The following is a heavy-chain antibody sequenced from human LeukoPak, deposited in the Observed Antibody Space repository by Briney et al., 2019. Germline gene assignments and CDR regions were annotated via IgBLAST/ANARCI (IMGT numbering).Heavy chain of an antibody. Sequence: SETLSLTCTVSGGSISSGSYYWSWIRQPAGKGLEWIGRIYTSGSTNYNPSLKSRVTISVDTSKNQFSLKLSSVTAADTAVYYCARERDFYSGSYLPLGSGDAFDIWGQGTMVTVSS. V-gene: IGHV4-61*02. J-gene: IGHJ3*02. CDR3: ARERDFYSGSYLPLGSGDAFDI. D-gene: IGHD1-26*01. CDR2: IYTSGST. CDR1: GGSISSGSYY.